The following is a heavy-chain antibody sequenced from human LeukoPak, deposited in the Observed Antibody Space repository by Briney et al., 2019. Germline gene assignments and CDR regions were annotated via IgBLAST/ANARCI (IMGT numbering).Heavy chain of an antibody. CDR3: ARERVRGYSGYDYEVDY. CDR1: GGTFSSYA. Sequence: SVKVSCKASGGTFSSYAISWVRQAPGQGLEWMGGIIPIFGTANYAQKFQGRVTITADKSTSTAYMELSSLRSEDTAVYYCARERVRGYSGYDYEVDYWGQGTLVTVSS. D-gene: IGHD5-12*01. J-gene: IGHJ4*02. CDR2: IIPIFGTA. V-gene: IGHV1-69*06.